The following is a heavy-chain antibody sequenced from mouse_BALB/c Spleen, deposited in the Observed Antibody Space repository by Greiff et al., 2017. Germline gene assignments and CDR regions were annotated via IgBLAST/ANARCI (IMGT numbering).Heavy chain of an antibody. CDR3: ARRGHGSWFAY. J-gene: IGHJ3*01. CDR2: INPSTGYT. D-gene: IGHD1-1*01. V-gene: IGHV1-7*01. CDR1: GYTFTSYW. Sequence: VQLQQSGAELAKPGASVKMSCKASGYTFTSYWMHWVKQRPGQGLEWIGYINPSTGYTEYNQKFKDKATLTADKSSSTAYMQLSSLTSEDSAVYYCARRGHGSWFAYWGQGTLVTVSA.